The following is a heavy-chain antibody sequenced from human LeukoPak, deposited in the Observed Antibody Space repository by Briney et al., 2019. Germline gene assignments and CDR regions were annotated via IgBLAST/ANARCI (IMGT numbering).Heavy chain of an antibody. V-gene: IGHV5-51*01. D-gene: IGHD2-15*01. Sequence: ESLHLSFQCSGYRLTNFRLGWVRQMPRKGLEWMGIIYPGDSDNRYSPYFQGQVTISADKSMCSAYLQWSSLKASDTAMYYCARRGYCSGGSCEYFDYWGQGTLVTVSS. CDR1: GYRLTNFR. CDR2: IYPGDSDN. J-gene: IGHJ4*02. CDR3: ARRGYCSGGSCEYFDY.